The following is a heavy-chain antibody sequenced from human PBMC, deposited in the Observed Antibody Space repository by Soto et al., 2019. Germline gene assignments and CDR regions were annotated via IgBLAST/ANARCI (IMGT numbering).Heavy chain of an antibody. J-gene: IGHJ5*02. Sequence: GGSRRLSCEASGFTFSSYWMHWVSKAPWKGLAWVSAIICSGGSTYYAVSVKGRFTISRDNSKNTLYLQMNSLRAEDTAVYFCAKVRYSSGGDWFDPWGQGTLVTVSS. V-gene: IGHV3-23*01. CDR1: GFTFSSYW. D-gene: IGHD6-19*01. CDR3: AKVRYSSGGDWFDP. CDR2: IICSGGST.